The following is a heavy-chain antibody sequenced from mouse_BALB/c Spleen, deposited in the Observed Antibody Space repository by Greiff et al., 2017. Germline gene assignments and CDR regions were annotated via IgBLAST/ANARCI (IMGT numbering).Heavy chain of an antibody. Sequence: EVQRVESGGGLVKPGGSLKLSCAASGFTFSSYAMSWVRQSPEKRLEWVAEISSGGSYTYYPDTVTGRFTISRDNAKNTLYLEMSSLRSEDTAMYYCAREGRYGSSSYWGQGTLVTVAA. J-gene: IGHJ3*01. D-gene: IGHD1-1*01. CDR2: ISSGGSYT. V-gene: IGHV5-9-4*01. CDR1: GFTFSSYA. CDR3: AREGRYGSSSY.